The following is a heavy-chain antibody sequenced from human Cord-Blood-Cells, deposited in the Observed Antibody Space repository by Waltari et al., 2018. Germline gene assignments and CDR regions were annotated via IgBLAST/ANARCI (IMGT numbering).Heavy chain of an antibody. CDR2: INAGNGNT. J-gene: IGHJ3*02. CDR1: GYTFTSYA. CDR3: ARGPLPLDAFDI. V-gene: IGHV1-3*01. Sequence: QVQLVQSGAEVKKPGASVKVSCKASGYTFTSYAMPWVRQAPGQRLEWMGWINAGNGNTKYSQKFQGRVTITRDTSASTAYMELSSLRSEDTAVYYCARGPLPLDAFDIWGQGTMVTVSS.